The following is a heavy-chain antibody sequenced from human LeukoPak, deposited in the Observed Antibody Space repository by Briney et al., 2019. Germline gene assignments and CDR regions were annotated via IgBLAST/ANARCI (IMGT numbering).Heavy chain of an antibody. CDR1: GYTFTSYY. CDR3: ASGYCSGGSCLSFDY. J-gene: IGHJ4*02. CDR2: INPNSGGT. D-gene: IGHD2-15*01. V-gene: IGHV1-2*02. Sequence: ASVKVSCKASGYTFTSYYMHWVRQAPGQGLEWMGWINPNSGGTNFAQKFQGRVTMTRDTSITTAYMELSRLRSDDTAVYYCASGYCSGGSCLSFDYWGQGALVTVSS.